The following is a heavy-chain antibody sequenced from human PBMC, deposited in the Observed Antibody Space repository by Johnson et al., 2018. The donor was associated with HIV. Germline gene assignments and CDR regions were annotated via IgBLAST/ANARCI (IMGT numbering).Heavy chain of an antibody. CDR3: ARDRHGTWGDAFDI. CDR2: ISYDGSDI. V-gene: IGHV3-30*14. CDR1: RFTFSSYA. D-gene: IGHD3-16*01. Sequence: VQLVESGGGLVQPGGSLRLSCAASRFTFSSYAFHWVRQAPGKGLEWVALISYDGSDIFYPDSVKGRFTISRDNSKNTLYLQMNSLRAEDTAVYYCARDRHGTWGDAFDIWGQGTMVTVSS. J-gene: IGHJ3*02.